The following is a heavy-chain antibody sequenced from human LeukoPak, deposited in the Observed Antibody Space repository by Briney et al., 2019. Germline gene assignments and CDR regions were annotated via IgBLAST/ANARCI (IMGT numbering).Heavy chain of an antibody. CDR1: GFPISTNG. CDR2: IVGGDGGT. CDR3: ANDGAYYDSSTDAFDI. V-gene: IGHV3-23*01. Sequence: PGGSLRLSCAASGFPISTNGMSWVRQAPGKGLEWVSGIVGGDGGTYYADSVKGRFIISRDNSKNTLYLQMNSLRAEDTAVYYCANDGAYYDSSTDAFDIWGQGTMVTVSS. D-gene: IGHD3-22*01. J-gene: IGHJ3*02.